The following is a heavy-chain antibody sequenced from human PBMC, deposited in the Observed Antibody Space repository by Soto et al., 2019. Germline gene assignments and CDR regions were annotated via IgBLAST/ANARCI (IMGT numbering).Heavy chain of an antibody. CDR3: ARAEQSRDYYGSGTTSD. V-gene: IGHV4-4*02. CDR1: GGSISSSNW. CDR2: IYHSGST. J-gene: IGHJ4*02. D-gene: IGHD3-10*01. Sequence: QVKLQESGPGLVKPSGTLSLSCAVSGGSISSSNWWTWVRQPPGKGLEWIGEIYHSGSTNYNPSLKGRVTIFVDKSKNQFSLRLSSVTAADTAMYYCARAEQSRDYYGSGTTSDWGQGTLVTVSS.